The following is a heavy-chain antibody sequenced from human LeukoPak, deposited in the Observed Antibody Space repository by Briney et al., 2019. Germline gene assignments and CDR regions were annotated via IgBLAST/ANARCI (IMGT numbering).Heavy chain of an antibody. Sequence: GGSLRLSCAASGFTFSSYAMSWVRQAPGKGLEWVSIISASGGSTYYADSVKGRFTISRDNSKNYLQMNSLRGDDTAIYYCAKDVRVGEYYGSGSYFDYWGQGTLVTVSS. CDR2: ISASGGST. CDR3: AKDVRVGEYYGSGSYFDY. V-gene: IGHV3-23*01. J-gene: IGHJ4*02. CDR1: GFTFSSYA. D-gene: IGHD3-10*01.